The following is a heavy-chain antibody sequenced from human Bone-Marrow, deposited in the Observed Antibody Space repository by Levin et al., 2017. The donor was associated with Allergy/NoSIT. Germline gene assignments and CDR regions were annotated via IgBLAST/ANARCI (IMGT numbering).Heavy chain of an antibody. CDR3: ARVKYCSGGSCYSVYYYYGMDV. Sequence: GGSLRLSCAASGFTFSSYAMHWVRQAPGKGLEWVAVISYDGSNKYYADSVKGRFTISRDNSKNTLYLQMNSLRAEDTAVYYCARVKYCSGGSCYSVYYYYGMDVWGQGTTVTVSS. J-gene: IGHJ6*02. CDR1: GFTFSSYA. V-gene: IGHV3-30-3*01. CDR2: ISYDGSNK. D-gene: IGHD2-15*01.